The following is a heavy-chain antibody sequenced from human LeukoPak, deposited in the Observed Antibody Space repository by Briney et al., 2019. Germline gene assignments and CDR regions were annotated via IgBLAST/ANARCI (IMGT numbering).Heavy chain of an antibody. Sequence: PTWGSLRLSCAASGFTFSNYWMHWVRQAPGKGLVWVSRINTDGSRITYADSVKGRFTISRDNAMNTVYLQMNSLRAEDTAVYYCARVLSGSWDWFDPWGQGTLVTVSS. CDR3: ARVLSGSWDWFDP. CDR1: GFTFSNYW. J-gene: IGHJ5*02. D-gene: IGHD3-22*01. V-gene: IGHV3-74*01. CDR2: INTDGSRI.